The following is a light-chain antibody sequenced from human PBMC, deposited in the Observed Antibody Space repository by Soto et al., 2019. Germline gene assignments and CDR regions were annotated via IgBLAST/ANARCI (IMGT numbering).Light chain of an antibody. V-gene: IGLV2-8*01. CDR3: TSHAGSNNYV. CDR2: EVS. CDR1: SSDIGAYDY. Sequence: QSALTQPASLSGSPGQSITISCTGTSSDIGAYDYVSWFQQHPGKAPKLMISEVSKRPSGVPDRFSGSKSGNTASLTVSGLQAEDEADYYCTSHAGSNNYVFGTGTKLTVL. J-gene: IGLJ1*01.